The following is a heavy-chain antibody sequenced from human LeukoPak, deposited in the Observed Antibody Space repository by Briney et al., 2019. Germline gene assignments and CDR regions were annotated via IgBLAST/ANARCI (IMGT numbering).Heavy chain of an antibody. CDR1: GGSISSSSYY. V-gene: IGHV4-39*01. J-gene: IGHJ4*02. D-gene: IGHD3-22*01. Sequence: SETLSLTCTVFGGSISSSSYYWGWIRQPPGKGLEWIGSIYYSGSTYYNPSLKSRVTISVDTSKNQFSLKLSSVTAADTAVYYCARRRYSSGYYYWGYWGQGTLVTVSS. CDR3: ARRRYSSGYYYWGY. CDR2: IYYSGST.